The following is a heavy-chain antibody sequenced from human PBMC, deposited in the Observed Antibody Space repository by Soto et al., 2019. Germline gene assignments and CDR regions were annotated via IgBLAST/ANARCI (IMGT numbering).Heavy chain of an antibody. CDR2: ISGSGGST. CDR3: AKSSSRSTRADYYYGMDV. Sequence: EVQLLESGGGLVQPGGSLRLSCAASGFIFATFPLSWAAQAPGRGLEGVSVISGSGGSTYYADSVKGRFTISRDNSKNTLYLQMNSLRAEDTAVYYCAKSSSRSTRADYYYGMDVWGQGTTITVSS. J-gene: IGHJ6*02. D-gene: IGHD2-2*01. V-gene: IGHV3-23*01. CDR1: GFIFATFP.